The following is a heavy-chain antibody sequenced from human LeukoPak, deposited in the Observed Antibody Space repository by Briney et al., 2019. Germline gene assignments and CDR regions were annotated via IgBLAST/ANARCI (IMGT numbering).Heavy chain of an antibody. CDR1: GYTFTGYY. CDR2: INPNSGGT. CDR3: AGEAITMVRENWFDP. J-gene: IGHJ5*02. V-gene: IGHV1-2*02. D-gene: IGHD3-10*01. Sequence: ASVKVSCKASGYTFTGYYMHWVRQAPGQGLEWMGWINPNSGGTNYAQKFQGRVTMTRDTSISTAYMELSRLRSDDTGVYYCAGEAITMVRENWFDPWGQGTLVTVSS.